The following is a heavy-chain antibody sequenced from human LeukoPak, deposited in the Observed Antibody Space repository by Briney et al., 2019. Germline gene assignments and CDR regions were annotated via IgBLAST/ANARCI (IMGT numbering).Heavy chain of an antibody. Sequence: SGGSLRLSCAASGFTFSSYAMSWVRQAPGKGLEWVSAISGSGGSTYYADSVKGRFTISRDNSKNTLYLQMNSLRAEDTAVYYCARIVVVPAARDAFDIWGQGTMVTVSS. CDR3: ARIVVVPAARDAFDI. D-gene: IGHD2-2*01. CDR1: GFTFSSYA. V-gene: IGHV3-23*01. CDR2: ISGSGGST. J-gene: IGHJ3*02.